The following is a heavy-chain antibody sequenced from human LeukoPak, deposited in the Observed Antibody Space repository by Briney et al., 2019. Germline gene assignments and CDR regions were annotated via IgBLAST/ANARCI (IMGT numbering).Heavy chain of an antibody. CDR1: GFSFSSYS. Sequence: GGSLRLSCAASGFSFSSYSMTWVRQAPGKGLEWVSYISSSSSSIYYADSVKGRFTISRDNAENSLYLQINSLRAEDTAVYYCARYSPSLAYWGQGPLVTVSS. V-gene: IGHV3-48*01. CDR2: ISSSSSSI. J-gene: IGHJ4*02. CDR3: ARYSPSLAY. D-gene: IGHD2-2*01.